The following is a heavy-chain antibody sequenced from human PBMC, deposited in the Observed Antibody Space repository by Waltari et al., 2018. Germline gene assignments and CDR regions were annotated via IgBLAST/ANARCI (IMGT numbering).Heavy chain of an antibody. Sequence: QVQLVEYGGGVVQPGTSLRLSCAASGFTFSSYGMHWVRQAPGKGLEWVAVISYDGSNKYYADSVKGRFTISRDMSNNTLHLQMNSLRAEDTAMYYCAKDVRRSLVGACDYWGQGTLVTVSS. V-gene: IGHV3-30*18. D-gene: IGHD1-26*01. CDR1: GFTFSSYG. CDR3: AKDVRRSLVGACDY. J-gene: IGHJ4*02. CDR2: ISYDGSNK.